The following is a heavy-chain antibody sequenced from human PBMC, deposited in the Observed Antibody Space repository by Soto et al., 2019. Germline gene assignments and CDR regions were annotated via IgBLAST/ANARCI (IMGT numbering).Heavy chain of an antibody. CDR2: INHSGST. CDR3: ARKGRRWLQSGEAFDI. V-gene: IGHV4-34*01. Sequence: SETLSLTCAVYGGSFSGYYWSWIRQPPGKGLEWIGEINHSGSTNYNPSLKSRVTISVDTSKNQFSLKLSSVTAADTAVYYCARKGRRWLQSGEAFDIWGQGTMVTVSS. D-gene: IGHD5-12*01. CDR1: GGSFSGYY. J-gene: IGHJ3*02.